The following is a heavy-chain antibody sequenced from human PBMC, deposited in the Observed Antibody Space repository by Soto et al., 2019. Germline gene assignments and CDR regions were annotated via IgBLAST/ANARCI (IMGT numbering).Heavy chain of an antibody. CDR1: GYTFTSYG. Sequence: QVQLVQSGAEVKKPGASVKVSCKASGYTFTSYGISWVRQAPGQGLEWMGRISAYNGNTNYAQKLQGRVTMTTDTPTSTAYLELRSLRSDDTAVYYCARAPRVTAIMHFQLWGQGTLVTVSS. CDR2: ISAYNGNT. V-gene: IGHV1-18*01. J-gene: IGHJ1*01. D-gene: IGHD2-21*02. CDR3: ARAPRVTAIMHFQL.